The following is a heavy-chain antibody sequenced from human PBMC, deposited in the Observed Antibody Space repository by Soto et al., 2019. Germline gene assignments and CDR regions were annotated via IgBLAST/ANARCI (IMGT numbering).Heavy chain of an antibody. CDR3: ARHVPQNWFAS. V-gene: IGHV3-74*01. Sequence: GGSLRLSCEASRGAFGDYWMHWVRQAPGEGLVWVSRINRDANDIIYADPVKGRFTASRDNAKNMVFLQMNSLRVEDTAVYYCARHVPQNWFASGGPGTLVTVS. CDR1: RGAFGDYW. J-gene: IGHJ5*01. CDR2: INRDANDI.